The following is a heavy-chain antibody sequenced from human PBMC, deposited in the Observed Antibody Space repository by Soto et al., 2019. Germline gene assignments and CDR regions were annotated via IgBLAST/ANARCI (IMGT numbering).Heavy chain of an antibody. V-gene: IGHV1-69*13. CDR1: RGTFSISG. D-gene: IGHD2-8*02. CDR2: IIPILTTP. CDR3: ATSVGIAPTGEDGMDV. J-gene: IGHJ6*02. Sequence: ASVKVSFKDSRGTFSISGFSWVRQAPRQGPEWIGGIIPILTTPNYAQKFQGRVTIVADESTTTVYMELSSLKFEDTAVYYCATSVGIAPTGEDGMDVWGQGTSVTVSS.